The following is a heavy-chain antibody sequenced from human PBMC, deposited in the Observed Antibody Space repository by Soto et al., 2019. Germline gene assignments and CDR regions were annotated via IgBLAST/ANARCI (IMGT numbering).Heavy chain of an antibody. CDR1: GFTFSTYT. J-gene: IGHJ6*03. D-gene: IGHD3-16*01. CDR2: ISGSSSYI. Sequence: GGSLRLSCAASGFTFSTYTMNWVRQAPGKGLEWVSSISGSSSYIYYADSVKGRFTISRDNAKNSLYLQMNSLRAEDTAVYYCARDGVVSRISDYSYYMDVWAKGTTVTVSS. V-gene: IGHV3-21*01. CDR3: ARDGVVSRISDYSYYMDV.